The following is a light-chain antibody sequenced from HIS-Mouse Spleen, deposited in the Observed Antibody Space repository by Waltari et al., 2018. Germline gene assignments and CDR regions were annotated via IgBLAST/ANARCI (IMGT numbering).Light chain of an antibody. J-gene: IGKJ2*01. CDR1: QSVSSY. V-gene: IGKV3-11*01. Sequence: EIVLTQSPATLSLSPGERATLSCRASQSVSSYLAWYQQKPGQAPRLLIYDASNRATGIPARFSCSWSGTDFTLTISSLAPEDFAVYYCQQRSNWPSYTFGQGTKLEIK. CDR3: QQRSNWPSYT. CDR2: DAS.